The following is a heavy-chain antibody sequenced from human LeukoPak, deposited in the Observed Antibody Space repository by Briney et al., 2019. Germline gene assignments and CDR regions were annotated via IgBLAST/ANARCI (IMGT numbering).Heavy chain of an antibody. J-gene: IGHJ4*02. CDR3: AREEWFFDY. V-gene: IGHV3-7*04. CDR2: IKQDGSEK. D-gene: IGHD3-3*01. Sequence: GGSLRLSCAASGFTFSTHWMSWVRQAPGKGLEWVANIKQDGSEKHYVDSVKGRFTISKDNAKNSLYLQMNSLRAEDTAVYYCAREEWFFDYWGQGTLVTVSS. CDR1: GFTFSTHW.